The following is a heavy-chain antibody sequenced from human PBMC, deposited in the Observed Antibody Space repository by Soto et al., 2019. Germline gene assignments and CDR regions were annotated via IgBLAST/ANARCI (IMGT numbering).Heavy chain of an antibody. J-gene: IGHJ4*02. CDR3: VKGGDFWSGYYHY. CDR2: ISSNGGST. Sequence: PGGSLRLSCSASGFTFSSYAMHWVRQAPGKGLEYVSAISSNGGSTYYADSVKGRFTISRDNSKNTLYLQMSSLRSEDTAVYYCVKGGDFWSGYYHYWGQGTLVTVSS. D-gene: IGHD3-3*01. V-gene: IGHV3-64D*06. CDR1: GFTFSSYA.